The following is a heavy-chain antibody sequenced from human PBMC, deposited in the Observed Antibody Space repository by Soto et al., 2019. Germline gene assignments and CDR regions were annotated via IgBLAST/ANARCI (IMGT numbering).Heavy chain of an antibody. Sequence: GGSLRLSCAASGFTFSDHYMAWIRQAPGKGLEIVAHMSGSGSSEDYGDSVKGRFSIFRENSKNLLFLQMFFLRAEDTAVYYCVKDAVRTSGWYYFDYWGQGALVTVSS. D-gene: IGHD6-19*01. V-gene: IGHV3-11*01. CDR2: MSGSGSSE. J-gene: IGHJ4*02. CDR3: VKDAVRTSGWYYFDY. CDR1: GFTFSDHY.